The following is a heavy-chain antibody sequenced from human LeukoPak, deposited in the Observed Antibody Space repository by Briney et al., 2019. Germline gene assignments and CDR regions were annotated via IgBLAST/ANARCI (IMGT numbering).Heavy chain of an antibody. CDR3: ARPLYYYDSSGRWAY. Sequence: ASVKVSCKASGYTFTSYYMHWVRQAPGQGLEWMGWINPNSGGTNYAQKFQGRVTMTRDTSISTAYMELSRLRSDDTAVYYCARPLYYYDSSGRWAYWGQGTLVTVST. D-gene: IGHD3-22*01. CDR2: INPNSGGT. J-gene: IGHJ4*02. CDR1: GYTFTSYY. V-gene: IGHV1-2*02.